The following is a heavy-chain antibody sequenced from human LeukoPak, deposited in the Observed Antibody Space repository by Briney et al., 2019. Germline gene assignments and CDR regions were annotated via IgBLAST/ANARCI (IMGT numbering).Heavy chain of an antibody. CDR3: AKDPPDIVVVVAAKSPDY. J-gene: IGHJ4*02. V-gene: IGHV3-23*01. CDR1: GFTFSSYA. Sequence: GGSLRLSCAASGFTFSSYAMSWVRQAPGKGLEWVSAISGSGGSTYYADSVKGRFTISRDNSKNTLYLQMNSLRAEDTAVYYCAKDPPDIVVVVAAKSPDYWGQGTLVTVSS. CDR2: ISGSGGST. D-gene: IGHD2-15*01.